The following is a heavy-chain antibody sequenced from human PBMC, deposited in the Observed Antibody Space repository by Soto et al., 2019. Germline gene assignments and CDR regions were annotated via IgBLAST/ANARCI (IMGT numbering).Heavy chain of an antibody. Sequence: GGSLRLCCAASGVTFSNYAMSWVRRAPGKGLEWVSLVSATAGTTYYTDSVKGRFTISRDNSRNTVYLQMNSLRADDTAVYYWAKERLAGGLDYWGHGTLVPVSS. CDR3: AKERLAGGLDY. J-gene: IGHJ4*01. V-gene: IGHV3-23*01. D-gene: IGHD3-16*01. CDR2: VSATAGTT. CDR1: GVTFSNYA.